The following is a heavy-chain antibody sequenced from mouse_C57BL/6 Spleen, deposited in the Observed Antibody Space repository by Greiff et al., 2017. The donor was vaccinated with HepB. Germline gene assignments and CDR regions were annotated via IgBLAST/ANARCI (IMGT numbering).Heavy chain of an antibody. CDR2: ISSGSSTI. J-gene: IGHJ2*01. D-gene: IGHD1-1*02. Sequence: EVNLVESGGGLVKPGGSLKLSCAASGFTFSDYGMHWVRQAPEKGLEWVAYISSGSSTIYYADTVKGRFTISRDNAKNTLFLQMTSLRSEDTAMYYCARGVGDYFDYWGQGTTLTVSS. CDR3: ARGVGDYFDY. V-gene: IGHV5-17*01. CDR1: GFTFSDYG.